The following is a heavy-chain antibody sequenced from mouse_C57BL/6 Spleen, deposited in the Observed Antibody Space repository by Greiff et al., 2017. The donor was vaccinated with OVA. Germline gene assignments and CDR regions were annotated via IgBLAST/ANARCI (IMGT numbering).Heavy chain of an antibody. CDR2: INPNNGGT. V-gene: IGHV1-26*01. CDR1: GYTFTDYY. Sequence: VQLHQSGPELVKPGASVKISCKASGYTFTDYYMNWVKQSHGKSLEWIGDINPNNGGTSYNQKFKGKATLTVDKSSSTAYMELRSLTSEDSAVYYCAHAYYSRGFAYWGQGTLVTVSA. CDR3: AHAYYSRGFAY. J-gene: IGHJ3*01. D-gene: IGHD2-12*01.